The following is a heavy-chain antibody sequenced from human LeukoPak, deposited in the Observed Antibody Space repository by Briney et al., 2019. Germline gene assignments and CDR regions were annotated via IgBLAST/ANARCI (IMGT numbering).Heavy chain of an antibody. V-gene: IGHV1-2*02. CDR1: GYTFTGYY. D-gene: IGHD2-2*01. CDR2: INPNSGGT. CDR3: ARDSQDIVVVLGMDV. J-gene: IGHJ6*02. Sequence: ASVKVSCKASGYTFTGYYMHWVRQAPGQGLEWMGWINPNSGGTNYAQKFQGRVTMTRDTSISTAYMELSRLRSDDTAVYYCARDSQDIVVVLGMDVWGQGTTVAVSS.